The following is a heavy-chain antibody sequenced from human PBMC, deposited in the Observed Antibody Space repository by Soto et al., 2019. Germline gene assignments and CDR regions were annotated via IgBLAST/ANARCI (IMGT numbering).Heavy chain of an antibody. Sequence: QVQLVESGGGVVQPGRSPRLSCAASGFTFSFYGMHWVRQAPGKGLEWVALIRSDGSTKYYADSVKGRFTIARDNSKNTLFLEMNSLRVEDTAVYYCARDEVVYSGSGRNYYYGMDVW. D-gene: IGHD3-10*01. CDR2: IRSDGSTK. CDR1: GFTFSFYG. J-gene: IGHJ6*01. CDR3: ARDEVVYSGSGRNYYYGMDV. V-gene: IGHV3-33*01.